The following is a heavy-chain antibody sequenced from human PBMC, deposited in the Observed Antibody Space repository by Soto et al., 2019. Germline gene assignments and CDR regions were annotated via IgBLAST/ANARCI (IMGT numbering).Heavy chain of an antibody. Sequence: GGSLRLSCAASGFTFSSYSMNWVRQAPGKGLEWVSSISSSSSYIYYADSVKGRFTISRDNAKNSLYLQMNSLRAEDTAVYYCARDHHSMKVHDQPFNWFDPLGQGTLVTVSS. CDR3: ARDHHSMKVHDQPFNWFDP. V-gene: IGHV3-21*01. J-gene: IGHJ5*02. D-gene: IGHD3-22*01. CDR1: GFTFSSYS. CDR2: ISSSSSYI.